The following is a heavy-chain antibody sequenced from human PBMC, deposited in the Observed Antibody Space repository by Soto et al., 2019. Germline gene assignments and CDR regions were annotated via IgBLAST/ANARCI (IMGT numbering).Heavy chain of an antibody. V-gene: IGHV3-23*01. CDR1: GFTFSSYA. CDR3: AKDRVGYGDYPFWGDYGMDV. CDR2: ISGSGGST. J-gene: IGHJ6*02. Sequence: HPGGSLRLSCAASGFTFSSYAMSWVRQAPGKGLEWVSAISGSGGSTYYADSVKGRFTISRDNSKNTLYLQMNSLRAEDTAVYYCAKDRVGYGDYPFWGDYGMDVWGQGTTVTVSS. D-gene: IGHD4-17*01.